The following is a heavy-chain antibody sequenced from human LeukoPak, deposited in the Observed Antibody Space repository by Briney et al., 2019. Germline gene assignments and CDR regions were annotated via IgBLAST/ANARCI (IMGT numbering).Heavy chain of an antibody. Sequence: KPSETLSLTCTVSGGSISSSSYYWGWIRQPPGKGLEWIGSIYYSGSTYYNPSLKSRVTISVDTSKNQFSPKLSSVTAADTAVYYCAREHPVAGTMDYWGQGTLVTVSS. V-gene: IGHV4-39*07. J-gene: IGHJ4*02. D-gene: IGHD6-19*01. CDR2: IYYSGST. CDR3: AREHPVAGTMDY. CDR1: GGSISSSSYY.